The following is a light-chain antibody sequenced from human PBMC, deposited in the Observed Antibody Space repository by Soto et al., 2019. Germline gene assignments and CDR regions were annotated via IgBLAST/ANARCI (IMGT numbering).Light chain of an antibody. CDR2: EVT. V-gene: IGLV2-23*02. CDR1: SGDVGSYNL. CDR3: CSYAGNSEV. J-gene: IGLJ1*01. Sequence: QSALTHPASVFGAPRQSITIPCTGTSGDVGSYNLVSWYQQHPGKAPKLLIYEVTERPSGVSNRFSGSKSGNTASLTISGLQPDDEADYYCCSYAGNSEVFGTGTKVTVL.